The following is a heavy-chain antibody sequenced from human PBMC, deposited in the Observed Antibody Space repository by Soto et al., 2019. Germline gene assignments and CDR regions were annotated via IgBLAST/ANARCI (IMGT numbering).Heavy chain of an antibody. CDR1: RGTFNRYA. CDR2: LVPQFGTP. V-gene: IGHV1-69*01. J-gene: IGHJ4*02. D-gene: IGHD5-18*01. CDR3: ARENRDTPMVTFVV. Sequence: QVQLVQSGAEVKKPGSSVKVSCLASRGTFNRYAINWVRQPPGHGLEWLGALVPQFGTPNYAQKIQDRVTIVADQSTNTTSMELRGLTSDDSAVYYCARENRDTPMVTFVVWGQGSLVSVSS.